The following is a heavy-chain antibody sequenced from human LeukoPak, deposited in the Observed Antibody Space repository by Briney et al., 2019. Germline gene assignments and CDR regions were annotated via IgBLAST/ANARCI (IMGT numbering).Heavy chain of an antibody. J-gene: IGHJ4*02. D-gene: IGHD3-10*01. CDR2: ISGSGGST. V-gene: IGHV3-23*01. CDR3: ANLPNSGSYYFRFDY. Sequence: GGSLRLSCAASGFTFSSYAMSWVRQAPGKGLEWVSAISGSGGSTYYADSVKGRFTISRDNSKNTLYLQMNSLRAEDTAVYYCANLPNSGSYYFRFDYWGQGTLVTVSS. CDR1: GFTFSSYA.